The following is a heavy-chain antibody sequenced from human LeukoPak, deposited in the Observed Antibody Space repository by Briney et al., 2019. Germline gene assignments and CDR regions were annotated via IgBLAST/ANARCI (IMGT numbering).Heavy chain of an antibody. V-gene: IGHV1-8*01. CDR3: ATVGLIGDRYYFYMDV. D-gene: IGHD3-3*01. CDR1: GYTFTSYD. CDR2: MNPNSGNT. J-gene: IGHJ6*03. Sequence: ASVKVSCKASGYTFTSYDINWVRQATGQGLGWMGWMNPNSGNTGYAQKFQGRVTMTRNTSISTAYMELSSLRSEDTAVYYCATVGLIGDRYYFYMDVWGKGTTVTVSS.